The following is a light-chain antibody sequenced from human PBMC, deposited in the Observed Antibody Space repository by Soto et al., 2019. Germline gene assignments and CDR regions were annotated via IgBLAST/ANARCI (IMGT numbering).Light chain of an antibody. CDR3: QQYASSPLT. Sequence: EIVLTQSPGTLSLSPGERATLSCRTSQSVGRDYLAWYQQKRGQAPRLLMYDASSRATGIPDRFSGSGSGTDFTLTISRLEPEDFAEFYCQQYASSPLTFGGGTKVEIK. J-gene: IGKJ4*01. V-gene: IGKV3-20*01. CDR2: DAS. CDR1: QSVGRDY.